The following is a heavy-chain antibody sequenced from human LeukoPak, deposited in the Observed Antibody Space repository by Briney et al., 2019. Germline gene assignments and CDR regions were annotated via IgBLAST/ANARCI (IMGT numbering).Heavy chain of an antibody. V-gene: IGHV5-51*01. CDR1: GYSFNTYW. J-gene: IGHJ4*02. CDR3: ARQGSYGDYGY. D-gene: IGHD4-17*01. Sequence: GESLKISCQGSGYSFNTYWIGWVRPMPGKGLEWMGIIYPGDSDTRYSPSFQGQVIISADKSISTAYLQWSSLKASDTAIYYCARQGSYGDYGYWGQGTLVTVSS. CDR2: IYPGDSDT.